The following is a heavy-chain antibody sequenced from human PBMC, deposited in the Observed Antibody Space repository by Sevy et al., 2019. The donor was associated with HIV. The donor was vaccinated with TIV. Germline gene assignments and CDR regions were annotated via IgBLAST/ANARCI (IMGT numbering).Heavy chain of an antibody. CDR1: GFTFSDYY. CDR2: ISGSDFTI. V-gene: IGHV3-11*01. CDR3: ARDHVKDGDLGDYYYFAMDV. J-gene: IGHJ6*02. Sequence: GGSLRVSCAASGFTFSDYYMSWIRQAPGKGLEWLAYISGSDFTIYYADSVKGRFTISRDNAKNSLYLQMNSLRAEDTAVYYCARDHVKDGDLGDYYYFAMDVWGQGTTVTVSS. D-gene: IGHD4-17*01.